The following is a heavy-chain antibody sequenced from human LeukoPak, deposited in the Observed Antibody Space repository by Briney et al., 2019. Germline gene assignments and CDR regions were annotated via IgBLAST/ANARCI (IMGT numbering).Heavy chain of an antibody. CDR1: GGTFSSYA. CDR2: IIPIFGTA. V-gene: IGHV1-69*13. J-gene: IGHJ4*02. CDR3: ARLAENDLGDYVPFDY. D-gene: IGHD3-16*01. Sequence: ASVKVSCKASGGTFSSYAISWVRQAPGQGLEWMGGIIPIFGTANYAQKFQGRVTITADESTSTAYMELSILRSEDTAVYYCARLAENDLGDYVPFDYWGQGTLVTVSS.